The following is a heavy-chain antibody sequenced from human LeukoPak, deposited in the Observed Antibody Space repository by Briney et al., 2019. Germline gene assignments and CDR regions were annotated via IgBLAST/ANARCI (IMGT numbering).Heavy chain of an antibody. CDR1: GFTFSSYW. CDR2: IKQDGSEK. V-gene: IGHV3-7*01. Sequence: GGSLRLSCAASGFTFSSYWMSWVRQAPGKGLEWVANIKQDGSEKYYVDSVKGRFTISRDNSKNTLYLQMNSLRAEDTAVYYCAILNSYSSGWLKFDPWGQGTLVTVSS. D-gene: IGHD6-19*01. J-gene: IGHJ5*02. CDR3: AILNSYSSGWLKFDP.